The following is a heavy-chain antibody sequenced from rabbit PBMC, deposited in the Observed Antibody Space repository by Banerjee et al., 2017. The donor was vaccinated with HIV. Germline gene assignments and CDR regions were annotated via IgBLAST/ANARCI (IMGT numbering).Heavy chain of an antibody. CDR1: GFSFSNKYV. CDR3: ARDRDTGSVYYFDL. V-gene: IGHV1S45*01. J-gene: IGHJ4*01. Sequence: QEQLEESGGDLVKPEGSLTLTCTASGFSFSNKYVMCWVRQAPGKGLEWIACINTSSGNTVYANWAKGRFTISKPSSTTVTLQMTSLTAADTATYFCARDRDTGSVYYFDLWGPGTLVTVS. CDR2: INTSSGNT. D-gene: IGHD8-1*01.